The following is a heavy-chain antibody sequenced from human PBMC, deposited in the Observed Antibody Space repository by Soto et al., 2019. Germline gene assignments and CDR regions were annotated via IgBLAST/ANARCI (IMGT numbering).Heavy chain of an antibody. CDR3: ARDRQLWHGGYYYGMDV. V-gene: IGHV1-18*04. CDR1: RYRFASYS. D-gene: IGHD5-18*01. CDR2: ISAYNGNT. Sequence: SVKVSSKESRYRFASYSSSWVRHAPEQGLEWMGWISAYNGNTNYAQKLQGRVTMTTDTSTSTAYMELRSLRSDDTAVYYCARDRQLWHGGYYYGMDVWGQGTTVTVSS. J-gene: IGHJ6*02.